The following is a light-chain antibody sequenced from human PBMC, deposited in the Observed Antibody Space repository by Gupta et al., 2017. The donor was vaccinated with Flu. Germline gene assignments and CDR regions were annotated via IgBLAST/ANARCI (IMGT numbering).Light chain of an antibody. J-gene: IGLJ1*01. Sequence: QSALTQPSSVSGSPGQSVTISCTGTNNDVGRYNYVSWYQQPPGKAPKVMIYDVTGRPSGVPDRFSGSKSGNTASLTISGLQAEDEGDYYCCSYAGTYPYVFGTGTEVTVL. CDR1: NNDVGRYNY. CDR3: CSYAGTYPYV. V-gene: IGLV2-11*01. CDR2: DVT.